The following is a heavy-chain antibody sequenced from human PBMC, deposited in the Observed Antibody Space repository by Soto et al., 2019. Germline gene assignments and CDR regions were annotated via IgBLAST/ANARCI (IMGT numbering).Heavy chain of an antibody. D-gene: IGHD2-21*01. J-gene: IGHJ4*02. CDR2: ILYDGSKE. Sequence: VGSLRLSCTDSGFSFNTYVMDWVRQAPGKGLEWVARILYDGSKEYYADPVKGRFTISRDNSKNTLYLQMDRLRVEDTAVYFCAKGLALMADHWGQGTPVTVS. CDR1: GFSFNTYV. CDR3: AKGLALMADH. V-gene: IGHV3-30*18.